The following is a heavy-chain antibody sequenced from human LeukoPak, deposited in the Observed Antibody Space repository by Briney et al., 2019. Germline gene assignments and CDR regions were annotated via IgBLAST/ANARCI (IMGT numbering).Heavy chain of an antibody. CDR3: ALGTRGVMSDY. V-gene: IGHV3-53*01. J-gene: IGHJ4*02. D-gene: IGHD3-10*01. CDR1: GFTVRNNY. Sequence: PGGSLRLSCAASGFTVRNNYMSWVRQAPGKGLEWVSVIYSGGNTYYADSVKGRFTISRDNSKNTLYLQMDSLRAEDTAIYYCALGTRGVMSDYWGQGTLVTVAS. CDR2: IYSGGNT.